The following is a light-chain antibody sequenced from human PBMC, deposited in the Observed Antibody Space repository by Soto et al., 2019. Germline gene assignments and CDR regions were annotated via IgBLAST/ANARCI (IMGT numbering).Light chain of an antibody. CDR1: QTINSW. Sequence: DIQMTQSPSTLSASVGDRVTITCRASQTINSWLAWYQQKPGKAPKVLIFDASSLKTGVPSRFSGSGSGTEFTLTISNLQPDDFATYYCQQYNSYPYTFGQGSKLEIK. J-gene: IGKJ2*01. CDR2: DAS. V-gene: IGKV1-5*01. CDR3: QQYNSYPYT.